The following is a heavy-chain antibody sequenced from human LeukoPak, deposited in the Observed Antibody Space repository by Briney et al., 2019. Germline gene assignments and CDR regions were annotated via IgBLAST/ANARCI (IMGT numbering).Heavy chain of an antibody. J-gene: IGHJ4*02. Sequence: SETLSLTCTVSGGSISSSRDYWGWIRQPPGKGLEWIGSIYDSGSTYYNPSLKSRVTISVDTSKNQFSLKLSSVTAADTAVYYCARHVEIAVAGPIDYWGQGTLVTVSS. CDR3: ARHVEIAVAGPIDY. CDR2: IYDSGST. D-gene: IGHD6-19*01. CDR1: GGSISSSRDY. V-gene: IGHV4-39*01.